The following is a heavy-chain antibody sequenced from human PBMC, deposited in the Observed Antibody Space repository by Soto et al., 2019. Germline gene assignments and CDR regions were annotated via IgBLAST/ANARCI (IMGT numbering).Heavy chain of an antibody. CDR3: ARYGSGSDYKDPLDY. D-gene: IGHD3-10*01. CDR1: GFNFKAHC. Sequence: PGGSLRLSCVASGFNFKAHCMNWVLQAPGKGLEWVPYISYSGGTIYYADSVKGRFTISRDNAKNSLYLQLNSLRAEDTAVYYCARYGSGSDYKDPLDYWGQGTLVTVSS. V-gene: IGHV3-48*01. CDR2: ISYSGGTI. J-gene: IGHJ4*02.